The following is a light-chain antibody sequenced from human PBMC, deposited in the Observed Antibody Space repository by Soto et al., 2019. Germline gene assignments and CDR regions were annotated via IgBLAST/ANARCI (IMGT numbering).Light chain of an antibody. V-gene: IGKV3-20*01. CDR2: GAS. J-gene: IGKJ1*01. Sequence: IVKAQQPGRRDGSPAGRATLSCGASQSVSSNYLAWYQQKLGQAPRLLIYGASSRATGIPDRFSGSGSGTDFTLTISRLEPEDFAVYYCQQSGISRAPFGQGTKV. CDR1: QSVSSNY. CDR3: QQSGISRAP.